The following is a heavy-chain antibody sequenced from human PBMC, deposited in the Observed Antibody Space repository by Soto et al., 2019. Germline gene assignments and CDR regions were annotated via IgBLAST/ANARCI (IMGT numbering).Heavy chain of an antibody. CDR1: GYTFTSYY. CDR2: INPKFGDT. D-gene: IGHD3-10*01. Sequence: QVQLVQSGAEMKEPGDSVRVSCEASGYTFTSYYIHWVRQAPGQGLEWMGWINPKFGDTTYAQDFQGRVSMTRDMFVSTVYMELSRPTSDDTAIYYCARNMDYYYGPGSGNGHGFWGQGTTVTVFS. J-gene: IGHJ6*02. CDR3: ARNMDYYYGPGSGNGHGF. V-gene: IGHV1-2*02.